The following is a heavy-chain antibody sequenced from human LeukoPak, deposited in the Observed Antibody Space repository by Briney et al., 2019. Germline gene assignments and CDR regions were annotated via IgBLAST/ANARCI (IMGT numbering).Heavy chain of an antibody. CDR2: ISWNSGSI. CDR1: GFTFDDYA. D-gene: IGHD2-2*01. CDR3: GKATPCSSSSCPIDY. V-gene: IGHV3-9*01. J-gene: IGHJ4*02. Sequence: GGSLRLSCAASGFTFDDYAMHWVRQAPGKGLEWVSAISWNSGSIGYADSVKGRFTISRDNAKNSLYLQMDSLRAEDTAFYYCGKATPCSSSSCPIDYWGRGTLVTVSS.